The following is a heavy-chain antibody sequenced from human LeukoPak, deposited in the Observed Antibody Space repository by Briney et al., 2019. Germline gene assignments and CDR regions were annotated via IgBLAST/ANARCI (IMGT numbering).Heavy chain of an antibody. Sequence: GGSLRLSCAASGFTFSSYEMNWVRQAPGKGLEWVSYISSSGSTIYYADSVKGRFTISRDNAKNSLYLQMNSLRAEDTAVYYCAGDRSGYYFGAFDIWRQGTMVTVSS. CDR1: GFTFSSYE. J-gene: IGHJ3*02. CDR3: AGDRSGYYFGAFDI. D-gene: IGHD3-22*01. CDR2: ISSSGSTI. V-gene: IGHV3-48*03.